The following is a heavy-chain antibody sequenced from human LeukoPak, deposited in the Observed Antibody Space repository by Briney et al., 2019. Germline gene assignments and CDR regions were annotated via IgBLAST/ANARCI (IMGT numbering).Heavy chain of an antibody. CDR1: GYSISSGYY. D-gene: IGHD3-3*01. CDR3: ARTYYDFWSGPGGSYYFDY. Sequence: SETLSLTCTVSGYSISSGYYWGWIRQPPGKGLEWIGSIYHSGSTYYNPSLKSRVTISVDTSKNQFSLKLSSVTAADTAVYYCARTYYDFWSGPGGSYYFDYWGQGTLVTVSS. CDR2: IYHSGST. V-gene: IGHV4-38-2*02. J-gene: IGHJ4*02.